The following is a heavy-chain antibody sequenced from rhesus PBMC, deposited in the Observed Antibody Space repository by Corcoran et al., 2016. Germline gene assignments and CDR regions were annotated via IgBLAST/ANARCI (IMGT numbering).Heavy chain of an antibody. J-gene: IGHJ4*01. CDR1: GYSFTSYW. D-gene: IGHD6-25*01. Sequence: EVQLVQSGAEVKRPGESLKISCRTSGYSFTSYWLSWVRQMPGKGLEWMGAIDPSYSEIRNNPSFQGQVTISADTSITTAYLQWSRLKASDTATYYCAKGMGLAAAGPLDYWGQGVLVTVSS. CDR3: AKGMGLAAAGPLDY. V-gene: IGHV5-20*01. CDR2: IDPSYSEI.